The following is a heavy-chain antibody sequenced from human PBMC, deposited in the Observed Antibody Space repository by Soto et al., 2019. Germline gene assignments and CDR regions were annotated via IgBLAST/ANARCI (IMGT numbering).Heavy chain of an antibody. CDR3: ARGRAITMIVVVTADDAFDI. CDR1: CVSFTGYY. V-gene: IGHV4-34*01. J-gene: IGHJ3*02. Sequence: SDTLSLTCAVNCVSFTGYYWSWISQPTRKGLEWIGEINHSGSTNYNPSLKSRVTISVDTSKNQFSLKLSSVTAADTAVYYCARGRAITMIVVVTADDAFDIWGQGTMVT. CDR2: INHSGST. D-gene: IGHD3-22*01.